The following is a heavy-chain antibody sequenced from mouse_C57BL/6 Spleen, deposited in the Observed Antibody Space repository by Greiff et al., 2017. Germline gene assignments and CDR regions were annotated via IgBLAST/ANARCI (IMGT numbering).Heavy chain of an antibody. CDR2: IHPNSGST. CDR3: AAICYDYDGGYFDD. CDR1: GYTFTSYW. Sequence: QVQLKQPGAELVKPGASVKLSCKASGYTFTSYWMHWVKQRPGQGLEWIGMIHPNSGSTNYNEKFKSKATLTVDKSSSTAYMQRSSLTSEDSAVYYCAAICYDYDGGYFDDWGQGTTLTVSS. D-gene: IGHD2-4*01. J-gene: IGHJ2*01. V-gene: IGHV1-64*01.